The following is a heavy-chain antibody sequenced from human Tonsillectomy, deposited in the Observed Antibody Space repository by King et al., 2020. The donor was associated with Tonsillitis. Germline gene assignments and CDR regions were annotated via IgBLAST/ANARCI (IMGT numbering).Heavy chain of an antibody. Sequence: VQLVESGGGVVQPGTSLRLSCAASGFTFGNYGMHWVRQAPGKGLEWLALIAYDASYENYADSVKGRFTISRDNSKNTLYLEMNSLRVEDTAVYYCAKEGIGLSDWYFDLWGRGTLVTVSS. V-gene: IGHV3-30*18. CDR2: IAYDASYE. CDR1: GFTFGNYG. CDR3: AKEGIGLSDWYFDL. D-gene: IGHD3-16*01. J-gene: IGHJ2*01.